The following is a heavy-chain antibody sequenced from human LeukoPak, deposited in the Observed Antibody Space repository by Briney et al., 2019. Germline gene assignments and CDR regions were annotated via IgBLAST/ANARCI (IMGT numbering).Heavy chain of an antibody. D-gene: IGHD6-13*01. CDR3: ARAWKGLTGYSSSWYVSYFDY. V-gene: IGHV4-39*07. CDR1: GGSISSRSYS. J-gene: IGHJ4*02. Sequence: ASETLSLTCTVSGGSISSRSYSRGWIRQPPGKGLEWIGSDWYSGTTHYSPSLRGRVSISLDTSKNQFSLKLTSVTAADTAVYYCARAWKGLTGYSSSWYVSYFDYWGQGTLVTVSS. CDR2: DWYSGTT.